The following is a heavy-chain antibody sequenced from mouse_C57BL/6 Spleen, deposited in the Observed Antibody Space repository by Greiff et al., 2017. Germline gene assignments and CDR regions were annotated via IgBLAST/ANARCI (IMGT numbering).Heavy chain of an antibody. CDR2: IHPNSGST. CDR1: GYTFTSYW. V-gene: IGHV1-64*01. D-gene: IGHD1-1*01. CDR3: ARIGSSYYVDY. Sequence: QVQLQQPGAELVKPGASVKLSCKASGYTFTSYWMHWVKQRPGQGLEWIGMIHPNSGSTNYNEKFKSKATLTVDKSSSTAYMQLSSLTSENSAVYYCARIGSSYYVDYWGQGTTLTVSS. J-gene: IGHJ2*01.